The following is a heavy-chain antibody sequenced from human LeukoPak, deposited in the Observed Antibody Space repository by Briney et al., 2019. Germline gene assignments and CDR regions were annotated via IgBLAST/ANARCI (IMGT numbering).Heavy chain of an antibody. D-gene: IGHD3-22*01. J-gene: IGHJ5*02. V-gene: IGHV4-38-2*02. CDR3: ARDTNTYYYDSNGYVFDP. Sequence: SETLSLTCTVSGYSISSGYHWGWIRQSPGKGLEWIASISHSGSTTYYNPSLKSGVTISVDTSKNQFLLKLSSVTAADTAVYYCARDTNTYYYDSNGYVFDPWGQGTLVTVSS. CDR2: ISHSGSTT. CDR1: GYSISSGYH.